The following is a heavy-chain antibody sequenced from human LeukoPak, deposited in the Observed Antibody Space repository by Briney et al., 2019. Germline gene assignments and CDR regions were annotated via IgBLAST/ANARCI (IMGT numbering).Heavy chain of an antibody. CDR1: GGSISSYY. V-gene: IGHV4-59*01. D-gene: IGHD2-21*02. J-gene: IGHJ4*02. CDR3: ARFAYCGGHCWYYFDY. Sequence: SETLSLTCTVSGGSISSYYWSWIRQPPGKGPEWIGYIYSSGSTNYNPSLKSRITISVDTSKNQFSLKLSSVTAADTAVYYCARFAYCGGHCWYYFDYWGQGSLVTVSS. CDR2: IYSSGST.